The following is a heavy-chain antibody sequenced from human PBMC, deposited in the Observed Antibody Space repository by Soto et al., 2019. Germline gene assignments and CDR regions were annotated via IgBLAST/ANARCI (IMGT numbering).Heavy chain of an antibody. CDR3: ARDARAYYYGSGSYYAQAPFDY. CDR1: GYTFTGYY. J-gene: IGHJ4*02. Sequence: ASVKVSCKASGYTFTGYYMHWVRQATGQGIEWMGWINPNSGGTNYAQKFQGWVTMTRDTSISTAYMELSRLRSDDTAVYYCARDARAYYYGSGSYYAQAPFDYWGQGTLVTSPQ. V-gene: IGHV1-2*04. D-gene: IGHD3-10*01. CDR2: INPNSGGT.